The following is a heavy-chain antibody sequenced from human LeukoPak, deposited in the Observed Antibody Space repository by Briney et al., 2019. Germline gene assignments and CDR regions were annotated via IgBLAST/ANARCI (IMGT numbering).Heavy chain of an antibody. Sequence: GASVNLSCKASGYTVTSYGISCLRQAPGQRLEWMGWISAYNGNTNYAQKFQGRVTMTTDTYKSTAYMEMRSLRSDDTAVYYCARVPDDIVGGDYWGQGTMVTVSS. CDR2: ISAYNGNT. CDR1: GYTVTSYG. CDR3: ARVPDDIVGGDY. V-gene: IGHV1-18*01. J-gene: IGHJ4*02. D-gene: IGHD1-26*01.